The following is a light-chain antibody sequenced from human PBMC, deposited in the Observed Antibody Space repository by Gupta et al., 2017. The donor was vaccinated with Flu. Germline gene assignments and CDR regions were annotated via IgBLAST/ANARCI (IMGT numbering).Light chain of an antibody. CDR1: SSDVGGYNY. V-gene: IGLV2-11*01. CDR2: DVS. Sequence: QSALTQPRSVSGSPGQSVTISCTGTSSDVGGYNYVSWYQQHPGKAPKLMIYDVSKRPSGVPDRFSGSKSGKTASLTISGLQAEDEADYYCCSYAGSYTFWVFGGGTKLTVL. J-gene: IGLJ3*02. CDR3: CSYAGSYTFWV.